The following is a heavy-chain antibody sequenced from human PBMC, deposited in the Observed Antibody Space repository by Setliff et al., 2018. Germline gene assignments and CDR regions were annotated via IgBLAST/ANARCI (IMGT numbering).Heavy chain of an antibody. D-gene: IGHD2-21*02. J-gene: IGHJ1*01. CDR1: GGSFDSGTHY. CDR3: AGATGVTYTWYFEH. V-gene: IGHV4-61*02. Sequence: SETLSLTCTVPGGSFDSGTHYWSWIRQPAGRGLEYIGRIYTSGATNYSPSVRGRVTISVDHLKNQVSLNLKSVTAADTAVYFCAGATGVTYTWYFEHWGQGSQGTVSS. CDR2: IYTSGAT.